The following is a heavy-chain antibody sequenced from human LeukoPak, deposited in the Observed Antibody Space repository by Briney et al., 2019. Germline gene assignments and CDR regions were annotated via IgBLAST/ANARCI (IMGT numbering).Heavy chain of an antibody. J-gene: IGHJ4*02. CDR3: ASQRYSSSWYGVDYFDY. CDR2: IYYSGST. CDR1: GCSIGSSSYC. Sequence: SETLSLTCTVSGCSIGSSSYCWGWLRQPPGKGRECVGSIYYSGSTYYNPSLKSRVTISVDTSKNQFSLKLSSVTAADTAVYYCASQRYSSSWYGVDYFDYWGQGTLVTVSS. D-gene: IGHD6-13*01. V-gene: IGHV4-39*01.